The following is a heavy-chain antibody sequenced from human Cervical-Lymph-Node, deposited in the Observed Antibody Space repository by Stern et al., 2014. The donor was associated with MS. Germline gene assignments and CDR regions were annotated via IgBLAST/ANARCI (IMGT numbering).Heavy chain of an antibody. CDR3: TRARRGFDY. CDR2: ISSTSTYI. CDR1: GFTFRNYT. Sequence: EVQLLESGGGLVKPGGSLRLSCAVSGFTFRNYTMNWVRQAPGRGLEWVSSISSTSTYIYYADSVKGRFTISRDNAKNSLYLQINSLRAEDTAVYYCTRARRGFDYWGQGTLVTVSS. V-gene: IGHV3-21*01. J-gene: IGHJ4*02.